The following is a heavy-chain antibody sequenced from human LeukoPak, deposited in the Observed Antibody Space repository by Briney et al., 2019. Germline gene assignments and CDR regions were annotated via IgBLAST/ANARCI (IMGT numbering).Heavy chain of an antibody. Sequence: SETLSLTCTVSGDSISTYYWSWIRRPPGRGLEWIGYMHYTGITRYNPSLESRVTISADTSKSQLSLNLGSVTAADTAVYYCARHRIEVAGSYFDYWGQGTLVTVSS. D-gene: IGHD6-19*01. CDR1: GDSISTYY. CDR2: MHYTGIT. CDR3: ARHRIEVAGSYFDY. V-gene: IGHV4-59*08. J-gene: IGHJ4*02.